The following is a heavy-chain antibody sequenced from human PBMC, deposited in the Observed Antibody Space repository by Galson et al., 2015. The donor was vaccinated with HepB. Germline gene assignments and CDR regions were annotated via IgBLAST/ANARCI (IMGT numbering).Heavy chain of an antibody. D-gene: IGHD3-22*01. CDR2: ISAYNGDA. V-gene: IGHV1-18*04. CDR3: ARGGNYYDRNGHRAWGKNYFSYGMDV. Sequence: SVKVSCKASGYTFTSYGISWVRQAPGQGLEWMGWISAYNGDANYARKFQGRVTMTTDTSTSTAYMELRRLRSDDTAVYFCARGGNYYDRNGHRAWGKNYFSYGMDVWGQGTTVTVSS. CDR1: GYTFTSYG. J-gene: IGHJ6*02.